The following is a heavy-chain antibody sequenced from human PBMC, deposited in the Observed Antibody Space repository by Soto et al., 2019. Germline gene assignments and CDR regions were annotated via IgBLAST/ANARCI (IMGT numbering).Heavy chain of an antibody. D-gene: IGHD3-3*01. J-gene: IGHJ5*02. V-gene: IGHV4-59*01. Sequence: SETLSLTCAVYGGSFSGYYWSWIRQPPGKGLEWIGYIYYSGSTNYNPSLKSRVTISVDTSKNQFSLKLSSVTAADTAVYYCARVGFWSGYDTWWFDPWGQGTLVTVSS. CDR3: ARVGFWSGYDTWWFDP. CDR2: IYYSGST. CDR1: GGSFSGYY.